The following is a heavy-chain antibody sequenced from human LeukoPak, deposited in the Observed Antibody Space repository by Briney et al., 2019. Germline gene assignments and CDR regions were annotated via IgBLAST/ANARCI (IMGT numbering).Heavy chain of an antibody. CDR3: ARGRPAEWLAPDLYYFDY. D-gene: IGHD6-19*01. J-gene: IGHJ4*02. Sequence: PSETLSLTCTVSGGSISSSSYYWGRIRQPPGKGLEWIGSIYYSGSTYYNPSLKRRVIISVDAYKNLFPLQLNFVTPEDTAVYYCARGRPAEWLAPDLYYFDYGGQGTLVTVST. V-gene: IGHV4-39*06. CDR2: IYYSGST. CDR1: GGSISSSSYY.